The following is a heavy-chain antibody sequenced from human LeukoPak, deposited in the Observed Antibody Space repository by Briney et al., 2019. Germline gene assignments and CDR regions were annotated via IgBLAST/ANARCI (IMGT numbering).Heavy chain of an antibody. CDR1: GFAFSSYD. CDR2: ISSRSSYI. J-gene: IGHJ4*02. CDR3: ARGDSFDY. V-gene: IGHV3-21*01. Sequence: GGSLRLSCAASGFAFSSYDMNWVRQAPGKGLEWVSSISSRSSYIYYADSVKGRFTISRENAKNSLYLQMNSLIAEDTGVYYCARGDSFDYWGQGTLVTVSS. D-gene: IGHD3/OR15-3a*01.